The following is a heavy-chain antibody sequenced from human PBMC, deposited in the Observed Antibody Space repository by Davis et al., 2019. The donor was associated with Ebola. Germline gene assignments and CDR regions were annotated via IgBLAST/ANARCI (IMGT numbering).Heavy chain of an antibody. CDR3: STDHRLRFVVVPAETDLDY. CDR2: IKSKTDGGTT. Sequence: PGGSLRLSCAASGFTFSNAWMTWVRQAPGKGLEWVGRIKSKTDGGTTDYAAPVKGRFIISRDDSKNTLYLQMNSLKTEDTALYYCSTDHRLRFVVVPAETDLDYWGQGTLVTVSS. J-gene: IGHJ4*02. D-gene: IGHD2-2*01. V-gene: IGHV3-15*01. CDR1: GFTFSNAW.